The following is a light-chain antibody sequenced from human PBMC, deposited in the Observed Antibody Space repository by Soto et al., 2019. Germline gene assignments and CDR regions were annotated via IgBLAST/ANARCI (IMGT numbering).Light chain of an antibody. CDR3: EQYGSSPRP. CDR2: GIS. Sequence: EIVLTQSPGTLSLSPGERATLSCRASQSVRSNYFAWYQQKPGQAPRLLIYGISSRATGIPDRFSGSGSGTDFSLPISRLEPEDFAVYYCEQYGSSPRPFGQGTKVEIK. CDR1: QSVRSNY. V-gene: IGKV3-20*01. J-gene: IGKJ1*01.